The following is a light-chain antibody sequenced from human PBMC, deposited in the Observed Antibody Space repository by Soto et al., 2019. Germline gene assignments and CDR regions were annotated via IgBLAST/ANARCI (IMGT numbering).Light chain of an antibody. CDR1: QRVPFN. CDR3: QQYDGPPLS. Sequence: EIVMTQSPATLSVSPGEDATLSCRASQRVPFNLAWYQQIPGQAPRLLIYAASTRATDIPQKFSGSGSGTAFALTISSLEPEDIAIYYCQQYDGPPLSFGPGTTVEI. CDR2: AAS. J-gene: IGKJ3*01. V-gene: IGKV3D-15*01.